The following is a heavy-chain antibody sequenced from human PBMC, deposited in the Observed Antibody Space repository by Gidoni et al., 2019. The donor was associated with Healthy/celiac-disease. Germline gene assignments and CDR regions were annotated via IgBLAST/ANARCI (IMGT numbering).Heavy chain of an antibody. J-gene: IGHJ5*02. CDR3: ARDGETYYDFWSGYYTGNWFDP. V-gene: IGHV1-69*01. Sequence: HVQLVQSGAEVKKPGSSLKVSCQASAGTFSSSATSWVRQAPGQGLEWMGGIIPIFSTANYAQKFQGRVTITADESTSTAYMELSSLRSEDTAVYYGARDGETYYDFWSGYYTGNWFDPWGQGTLVTVSS. CDR1: AGTFSSSA. CDR2: IIPIFSTA. D-gene: IGHD3-3*01.